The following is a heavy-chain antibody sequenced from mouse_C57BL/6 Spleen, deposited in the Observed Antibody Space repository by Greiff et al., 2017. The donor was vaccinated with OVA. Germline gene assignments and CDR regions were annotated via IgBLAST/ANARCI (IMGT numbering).Heavy chain of an antibody. V-gene: IGHV5-4*01. Sequence: EVKVVESGGGLVKPGGSLKLSCAASGFTFSSYAMSWVRQTPEKRLEWVATISDGGSYTYYPDNVKGRFTISRDNAKNNLYLQMSHLKSEDTAMYYCARDGYFLFADWGQGTLVTVSA. CDR1: GFTFSSYA. CDR2: ISDGGSYT. CDR3: ARDGYFLFAD. J-gene: IGHJ3*01. D-gene: IGHD2-3*01.